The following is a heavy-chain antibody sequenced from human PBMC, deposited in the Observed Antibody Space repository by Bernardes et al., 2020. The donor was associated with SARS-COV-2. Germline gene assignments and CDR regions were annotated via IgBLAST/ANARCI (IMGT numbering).Heavy chain of an antibody. V-gene: IGHV4-39*02. CDR3: AGEATSTYYYYYGMDV. CDR1: GGSISSSSYY. D-gene: IGHD2-2*01. J-gene: IGHJ6*02. Sequence: SETLSLTCTVSGGSISSSSYYWGWLLQPPGKGLEWIGSIYYSGSTYYNPFLKSRVTISVDTSKNQFSLKLSSVTAADTAVYYCAGEATSTYYYYYGMDVWGQGTTVTVSS. CDR2: IYYSGST.